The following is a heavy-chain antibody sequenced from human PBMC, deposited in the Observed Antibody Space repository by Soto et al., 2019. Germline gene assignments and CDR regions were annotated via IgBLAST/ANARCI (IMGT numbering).Heavy chain of an antibody. CDR3: AIVPDR. CDR2: IYHSGNT. CDR1: CDSISSGVYS. V-gene: IGHV4-30-2*01. D-gene: IGHD2-2*01. Sequence: PSETLSLTCAVSCDSISSGVYSWSWIRQPPKKGQERIGYIYHSGNTFYNPSHKSRVTRSVYRSNNQFSLNLSSVTAADTAVYYCAIVPDRSGQRNLLTVSS. J-gene: IGHJ5*02.